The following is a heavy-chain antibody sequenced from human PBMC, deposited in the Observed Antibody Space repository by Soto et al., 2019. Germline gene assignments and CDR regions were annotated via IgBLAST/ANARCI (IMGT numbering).Heavy chain of an antibody. D-gene: IGHD3-3*01. V-gene: IGHV4-61*01. CDR1: GGSVSSGSYY. J-gene: IGHJ3*01. CDR2: IYYSGST. Sequence: QVQLQESGPGLVKPSETLSLTCTVSGGSVSSGSYYWSWIRQPPGKGLEWIGYIYYSGSTNYNPSLKSRVTISVDTSKNQFSLKLSSVTAADTAVYYCARDGRFSLWGQGTMVTVSS. CDR3: ARDGRFSL.